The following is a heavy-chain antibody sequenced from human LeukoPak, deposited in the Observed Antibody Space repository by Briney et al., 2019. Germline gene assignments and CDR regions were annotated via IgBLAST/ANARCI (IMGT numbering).Heavy chain of an antibody. CDR2: IIPILGIA. CDR3: AGFRVVPAAIVPYYYGMDV. V-gene: IGHV1-69*04. D-gene: IGHD2-2*02. J-gene: IGHJ6*02. CDR1: GGTFSSYA. Sequence: SVKVSCKASGGTFSSYAISWVRQAPGQGLEWMGRIIPILGIANYAQKFQGRVTITADKSTSTAYMELSSLRSEDTAVYYCAGFRVVPAAIVPYYYGMDVWGQGTTVTVSS.